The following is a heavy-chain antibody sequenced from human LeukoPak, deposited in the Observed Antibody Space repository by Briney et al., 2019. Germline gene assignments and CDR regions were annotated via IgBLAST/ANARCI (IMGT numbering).Heavy chain of an antibody. CDR1: GFTFSSYS. CDR2: ISSSSSYI. J-gene: IGHJ5*02. V-gene: IGHV3-21*01. Sequence: GGSLRLSCAASGFTFSSYSMNWVRQAPGKGLEWVSSISSSSSYIYYADSVKGRFTISRDNAKNSLYLQMNNLRAEDTAVYYCARNLGYCSGERRYYFDPWGHGVLVTVSS. CDR3: ARNLGYCSGERRYYFDP. D-gene: IGHD2-15*01.